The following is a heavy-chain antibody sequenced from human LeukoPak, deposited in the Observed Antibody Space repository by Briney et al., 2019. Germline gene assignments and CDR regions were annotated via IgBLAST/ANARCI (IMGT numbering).Heavy chain of an antibody. J-gene: IGHJ4*02. CDR1: GGSISSGGYS. Sequence: SQTLSLTCAVSGGSISSGGYSWSWIRQPPGKGLEWIGYIYHSGSTYYNPSLKSRVTISVDRSKNQFSLKLSSVTAADTAVYYCARGSGYDYPFDYWGQGTLVTVSS. CDR2: IYHSGST. D-gene: IGHD5-12*01. CDR3: ARGSGYDYPFDY. V-gene: IGHV4-30-2*01.